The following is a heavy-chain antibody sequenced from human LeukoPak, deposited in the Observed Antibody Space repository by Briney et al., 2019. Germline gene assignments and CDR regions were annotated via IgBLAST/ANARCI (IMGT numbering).Heavy chain of an antibody. CDR2: IYHSGST. J-gene: IGHJ6*03. CDR3: ARDLRVGATDYYYMDV. V-gene: IGHV4-38-2*02. Sequence: SETLSLTCAVSGYSISSGYYWGWIRQPPGKGLEWIGSIYHSGSTYYNPSLKSRVTISVDTSKNQFSLKLSSVTAADTAVYYCARDLRVGATDYYYMDVWGKGTTVTVSS. D-gene: IGHD1-26*01. CDR1: GYSISSGYY.